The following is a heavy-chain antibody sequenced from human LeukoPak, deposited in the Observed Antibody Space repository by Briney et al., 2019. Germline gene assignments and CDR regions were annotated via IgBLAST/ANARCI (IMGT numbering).Heavy chain of an antibody. V-gene: IGHV3-7*03. CDR1: EFPFSTYW. D-gene: IGHD6-25*01. CDR3: AREIPGAASAFDY. Sequence: GGSLRLSCIVSEFPFSTYWMSWVRQAPRKGLEWVANINQDGTKKHYVDSVKGRFTISRDNAKNSLSLQLNSLRAEDTALYYCAREIPGAASAFDYWGQGTLVTVSS. CDR2: INQDGTKK. J-gene: IGHJ4*02.